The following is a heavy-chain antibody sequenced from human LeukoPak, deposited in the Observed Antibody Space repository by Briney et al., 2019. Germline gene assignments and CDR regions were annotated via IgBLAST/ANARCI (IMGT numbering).Heavy chain of an antibody. CDR3: AREDPYYYDSSGYYSGDIGFDY. Sequence: GGTLRLSCAASGFTFSSYSMNWVRQAPGKGLEWVSSISSSSSYIYYADSVKGRFTISRDNAKNSLYLQMNSLRAEDTAVYYCAREDPYYYDSSGYYSGDIGFDYWGQGTLVTVSS. CDR2: ISSSSSYI. CDR1: GFTFSSYS. V-gene: IGHV3-21*01. D-gene: IGHD3-22*01. J-gene: IGHJ4*02.